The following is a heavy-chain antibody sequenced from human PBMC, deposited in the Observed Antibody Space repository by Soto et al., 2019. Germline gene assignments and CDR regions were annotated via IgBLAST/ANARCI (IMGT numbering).Heavy chain of an antibody. D-gene: IGHD3-16*02. CDR2: IYWDDDK. Sequence: QITLKESGPTLVKPTQTLTLTCTFSGFSLSTSGVGVGWIRQPPGKALEWLALIYWDDDKRYSPSLKSRLTITKDNSKKQVVLTMNNMDPVDTATYYCAPLRLGELSFYHWGRGTLVTVSS. J-gene: IGHJ4*02. V-gene: IGHV2-5*02. CDR1: GFSLSTSGVG. CDR3: APLRLGELSFYH.